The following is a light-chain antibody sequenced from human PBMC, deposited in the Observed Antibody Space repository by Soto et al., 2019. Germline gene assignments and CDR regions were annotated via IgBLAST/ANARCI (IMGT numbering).Light chain of an antibody. CDR1: QTVFHSSYNKDF. CDR3: QQYYSSLT. V-gene: IGKV4-1*01. CDR2: WAS. Sequence: DIVMTQSPVSLSVSLGERATINCKSSQTVFHSSYNKDFLAWYQQKPGQHPKLLFYWASTREAGVPARFSGGGSGTDFSLTISSLQAEDVAVYYCQQYYSSLTFGQGTKLEIK. J-gene: IGKJ2*01.